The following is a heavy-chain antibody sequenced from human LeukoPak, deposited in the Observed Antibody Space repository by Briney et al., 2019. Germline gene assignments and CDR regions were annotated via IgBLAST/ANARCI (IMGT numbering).Heavy chain of an antibody. CDR2: LYYMRGA. J-gene: IGHJ4*02. CDR1: GGSIRGYY. Sequence: SETLSLTCTVPGGSIRGYYWSWSRQPPGKGGEWIGNLYYMRGAWCKSSLKSRVTTSVDTSRNEFSLKLSSVTAADTAVYYCARWTSCGGDYHILDYWGQGILVTVSS. D-gene: IGHD2-21*02. V-gene: IGHV4-59*01. CDR3: ARWTSCGGDYHILDY.